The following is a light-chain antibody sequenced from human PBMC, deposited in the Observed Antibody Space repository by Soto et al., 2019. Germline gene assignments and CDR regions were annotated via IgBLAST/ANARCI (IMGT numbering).Light chain of an antibody. CDR1: GNDVGAYNY. CDR2: EVS. V-gene: IGLV2-14*01. CDR3: SSYTSSSTTVV. Sequence: QSALTQPRSVSGSPGQSVTISCTGTGNDVGAYNYVSWYQQHPGKAPKLMIYEVSNRPSGVSNRFSGSKSGNTASLTISGLQAEDEADYYCSSYTSSSTTVVFGGGTKLTVL. J-gene: IGLJ2*01.